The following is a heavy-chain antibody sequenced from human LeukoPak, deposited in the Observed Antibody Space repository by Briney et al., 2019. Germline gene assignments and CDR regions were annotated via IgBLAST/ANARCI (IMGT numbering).Heavy chain of an antibody. Sequence: GSSVKVSCKASGGTFSSYAISWVRQAPGQGLEWMGRIIPILGIANYAQKFQGRVTITADKSTSTAYMELSSLRSEDTAVYYCARQKHVDIVSTAWWFDPWGQGTLVTVSS. J-gene: IGHJ5*02. V-gene: IGHV1-69*04. CDR3: ARQKHVDIVSTAWWFDP. CDR1: GGTFSSYA. D-gene: IGHD5/OR15-5a*01. CDR2: IIPILGIA.